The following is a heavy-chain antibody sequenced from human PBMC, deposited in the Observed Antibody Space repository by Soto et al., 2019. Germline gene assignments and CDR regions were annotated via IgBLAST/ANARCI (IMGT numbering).Heavy chain of an antibody. J-gene: IGHJ4*02. CDR3: AREGGYVDY. CDR1: GGPIRSSSHY. Sequence: PSETLSLTCSVSGGPIRSSSHYWGWIRQSPGTGLEWIGSIDESGTTYYNPSLQSRVTVSVDTSKNQFSLKVISVTGADTAIYHCAREGGYVDYWGQGTLVTVS. CDR2: IDESGTT. D-gene: IGHD3-16*01. V-gene: IGHV4-39*02.